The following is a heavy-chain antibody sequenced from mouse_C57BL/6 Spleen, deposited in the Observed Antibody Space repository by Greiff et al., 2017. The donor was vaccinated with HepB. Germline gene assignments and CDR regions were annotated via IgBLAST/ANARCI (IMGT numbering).Heavy chain of an antibody. CDR3: ARDRRSYALFDY. V-gene: IGHV5-4*01. J-gene: IGHJ2*01. CDR2: ISDGGSYT. D-gene: IGHD1-1*01. Sequence: EVQGVESGGGLVKPGGSLKLSCAASGFTFSSYAMSWVRQTPEKRLEWVATISDGGSYTYYPDNVKGRFTISRDNAKNNLYLQMSHLKSEDTAMYYCARDRRSYALFDYWGQGTTLTVSS. CDR1: GFTFSSYA.